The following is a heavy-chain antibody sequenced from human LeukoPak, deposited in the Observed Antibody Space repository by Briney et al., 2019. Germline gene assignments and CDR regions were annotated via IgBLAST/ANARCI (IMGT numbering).Heavy chain of an antibody. CDR3: ARVAPWTSMVRGVMDMHYYYGMDV. CDR2: INPSGGST. V-gene: IGHV1-46*01. J-gene: IGHJ6*02. Sequence: ASVKVSCKASGYTFTSYYMHWVRQAPGQGLEWMGIINPSGGSTSYAQKFQGRVTMTTDTSTSTAYMELRSLRSDDTAVYYCARVAPWTSMVRGVMDMHYYYGMDVWGQGTTVTVSS. D-gene: IGHD3-10*01. CDR1: GYTFTSYY.